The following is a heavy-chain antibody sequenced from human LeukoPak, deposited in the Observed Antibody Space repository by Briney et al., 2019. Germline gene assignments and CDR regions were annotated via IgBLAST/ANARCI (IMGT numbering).Heavy chain of an antibody. V-gene: IGHV4-59*01. Sequence: TSETLSLTCTVSGGSISSYYWNWIRQPPGKGLEWIGYIYYSGSTNYNPSLKSRVTISVDTSKNQFSLKLSSVTAADTAVYYCARVQGAHAWFDPWGQGTLVTVSS. CDR1: GGSISSYY. J-gene: IGHJ5*02. CDR2: IYYSGST. CDR3: ARVQGAHAWFDP.